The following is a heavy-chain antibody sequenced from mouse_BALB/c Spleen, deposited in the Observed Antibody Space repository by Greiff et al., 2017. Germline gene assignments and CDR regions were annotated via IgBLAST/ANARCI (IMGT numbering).Heavy chain of an antibody. D-gene: IGHD2-1*01. Sequence: DVQLVESGGGLVQPGGSLRLSCATSGFTFTDYYMSWVRQPPGKALEWLGFIRNKANGYTTEYSASVKGRFTISRDNSQSNLYLQMNTLRAEDSATYYCARGAYGNYDYWGQGTTLTVSS. J-gene: IGHJ2*01. CDR2: IRNKANGYTT. CDR3: ARGAYGNYDY. CDR1: GFTFTDYY. V-gene: IGHV7-3*02.